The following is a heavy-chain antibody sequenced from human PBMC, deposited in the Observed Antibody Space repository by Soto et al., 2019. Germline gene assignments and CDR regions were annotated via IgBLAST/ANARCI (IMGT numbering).Heavy chain of an antibody. CDR1: GASFSTGGYY. CDR3: ARVNYSGSGSYSKWFDS. V-gene: IGHV4-31*03. J-gene: IGHJ5*01. Sequence: QVQLQESGPGLVKPSQTLSLTCTVSGASFSTGGYYWSWIRQHPGKGLEWIGHIYYNGSTYYNPSLKSRVNLSVDPSKNQFSLKLSSVTAADTAVYYCARVNYSGSGSYSKWFDSWGQGTLVTVSS. CDR2: IYYNGST. D-gene: IGHD3-10*01.